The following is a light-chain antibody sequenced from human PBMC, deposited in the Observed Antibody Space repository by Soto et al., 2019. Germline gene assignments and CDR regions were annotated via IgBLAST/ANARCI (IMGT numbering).Light chain of an antibody. CDR2: AAS. Sequence: DIQMTQSPSSLSASVGDRVTITCWASQGISNYLAWYQQKPGKVPKLLIYAASTLQSGVPSRFSGSGSGAAFTLTISSLQPEDVATYYCQQYNSASFTFGPGTKVDIK. V-gene: IGKV1-27*01. CDR1: QGISNY. CDR3: QQYNSASFT. J-gene: IGKJ3*01.